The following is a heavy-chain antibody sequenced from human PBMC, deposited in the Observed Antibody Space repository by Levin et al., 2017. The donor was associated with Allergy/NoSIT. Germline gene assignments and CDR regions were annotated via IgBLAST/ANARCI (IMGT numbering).Heavy chain of an antibody. CDR3: ARDVGSWYYYYYYMDV. CDR1: GGSISSGSYY. D-gene: IGHD6-13*01. CDR2: IYTSGST. Sequence: PSETLSLTCTVSGGSISSGSYYWSWIRQPAGKGLEWIGRIYTSGSTNYNPSLKSRVTISVDTSKNQFSLKLSSVTAADTAVYYCARDVGSWYYYYYYMDVWGKGTTVTVSS. J-gene: IGHJ6*03. V-gene: IGHV4-61*02.